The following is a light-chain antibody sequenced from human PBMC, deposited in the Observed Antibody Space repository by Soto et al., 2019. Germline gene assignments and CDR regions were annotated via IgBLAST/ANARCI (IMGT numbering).Light chain of an antibody. CDR3: QQYNNWPLT. J-gene: IGKJ4*01. CDR2: DAS. Sequence: EIVMTQSPATLSVSLGERATLSCRASQSVSSNLAWYQQKPGQAPRLLIYDASTRATGIPARFSGSGSGTEFTLTISSLQSEDFAVYYCQQYNNWPLTFGGGTKVDIK. V-gene: IGKV3-15*01. CDR1: QSVSSN.